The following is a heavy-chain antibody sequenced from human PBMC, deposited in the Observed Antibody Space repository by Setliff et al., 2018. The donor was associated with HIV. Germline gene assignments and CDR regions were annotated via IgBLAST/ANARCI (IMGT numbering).Heavy chain of an antibody. D-gene: IGHD1-26*01. V-gene: IGHV4-34*01. CDR3: ARGARLLAAYSDRWDYFYLAV. CDR2: INHSGST. J-gene: IGHJ6*03. Sequence: SETLALTCAVCGGSCNDYYWIWIRQPAGKGLEWIGEINHSGSTHYNPSLKSRFISSGDTSKNQFSLMFNSMTAADTAVYYCARGARLLAAYSDRWDYFYLAVWGKGTTVTVSS. CDR1: GGSCNDYY.